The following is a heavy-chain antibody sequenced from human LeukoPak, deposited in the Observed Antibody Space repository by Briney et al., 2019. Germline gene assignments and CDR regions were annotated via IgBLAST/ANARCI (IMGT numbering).Heavy chain of an antibody. V-gene: IGHV1-18*04. CDR1: GYTFTGYY. CDR3: ARERGGIGFKGDY. J-gene: IGHJ4*02. D-gene: IGHD3-16*01. Sequence: GASVKVSCKASGYTFTGYYMHWVRQAPGQRLEWMGWISPYNGDTKYAQKLQGRVTMTTDTSTSTVYMELRSLRSDDTAVYYCARERGGIGFKGDYWGQGTLVTVPS. CDR2: ISPYNGDT.